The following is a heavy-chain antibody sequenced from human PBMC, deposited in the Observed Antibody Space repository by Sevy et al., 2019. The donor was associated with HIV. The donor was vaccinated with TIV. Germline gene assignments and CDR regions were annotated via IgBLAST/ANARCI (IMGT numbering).Heavy chain of an antibody. V-gene: IGHV3-11*04. CDR2: ISSSGSSI. J-gene: IGHJ6*02. CDR3: ARVEGSPYYYGMDV. CDR1: GFTFSDYY. Sequence: GGSLRLSCAASGFTFSDYYMSWIRQAPGKGLEWVSYISSSGSSIYYADSVKGRFTISRDNAKNSLYLQMNSLRAEDTAVYYCARVEGSPYYYGMDVWGQGTTVTVSS. D-gene: IGHD3-10*01.